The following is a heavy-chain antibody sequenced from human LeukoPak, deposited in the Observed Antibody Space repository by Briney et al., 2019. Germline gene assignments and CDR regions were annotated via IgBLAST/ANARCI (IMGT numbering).Heavy chain of an antibody. CDR2: INPNSGGT. J-gene: IGHJ4*02. CDR1: GYTFTGYY. D-gene: IGHD3-22*01. CDR3: ATQKYDSSGYYDY. V-gene: IGHV1-2*02. Sequence: SSVKVSCKASGYTFTGYYMHWVRQAPGQELEWMGWINPNSGGTNYAQKFQGRVTMTRDTSISTAYMELSRLRSDDTAVYYCATQKYDSSGYYDYWGQGTLVTVSS.